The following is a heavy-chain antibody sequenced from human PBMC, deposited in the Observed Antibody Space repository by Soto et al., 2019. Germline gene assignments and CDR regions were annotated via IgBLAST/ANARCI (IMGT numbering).Heavy chain of an antibody. Sequence: PSETLSLTCGVSGGALSVATYSLNWIRQPPGKGLEWIGYIFPSGTTYYNPSLKSRVTISIDVSKNQFSLSLRSLTAADTAVYYCARRREFDYRSQGTLVTVSS. V-gene: IGHV4-30-2*01. J-gene: IGHJ4*02. CDR3: ARRREFDY. CDR2: IFPSGTT. CDR1: GGALSVATYS.